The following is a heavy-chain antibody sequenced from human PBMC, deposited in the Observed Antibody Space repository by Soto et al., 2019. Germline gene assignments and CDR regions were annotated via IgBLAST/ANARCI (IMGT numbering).Heavy chain of an antibody. J-gene: IGHJ4*02. CDR3: ARDLGELWPSVGGY. CDR2: IYYDGRNK. D-gene: IGHD1-26*01. Sequence: QVQLVESGGGVVQPGRSLRLSCAASGFIFNTYGMHWVRQAPGKGLEWVAVIYYDGRNKYYADSVKGRFTISRDNSKNTLNQQMNSLRVEDTAVYYCARDLGELWPSVGGYWGQGTLVTVSS. V-gene: IGHV3-33*01. CDR1: GFIFNTYG.